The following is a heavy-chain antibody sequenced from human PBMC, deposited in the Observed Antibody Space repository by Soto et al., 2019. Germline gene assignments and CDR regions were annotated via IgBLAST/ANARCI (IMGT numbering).Heavy chain of an antibody. CDR3: ARAVSLDAFDI. J-gene: IGHJ3*02. D-gene: IGHD2-8*01. CDR2: INAGNGNT. V-gene: IGHV1-3*01. CDR1: GYTFTSYA. Sequence: ASVKVSCKASGYTFTSYAMHWVRQAPGQRLEWMGWINAGNGNTEYSQKFQGRVTITRDTSASTAYMELSSLRSEDTAVYYCARAVSLDAFDIWGPGTMVTVSS.